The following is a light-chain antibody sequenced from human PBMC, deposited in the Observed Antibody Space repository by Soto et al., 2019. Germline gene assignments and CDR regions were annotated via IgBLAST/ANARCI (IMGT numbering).Light chain of an antibody. CDR1: QGISSY. Sequence: AIRMTQSPSSFSASTGDRVTITSRASQGISSYLAWYQQKPGKAPKLLIYAASTLQSGVPSRFSGSGSVTDFTLTISCLQSEDFATYYCQQYYSYPLTFSGRTKVEIK. CDR3: QQYYSYPLT. V-gene: IGKV1-8*01. CDR2: AAS. J-gene: IGKJ4*01.